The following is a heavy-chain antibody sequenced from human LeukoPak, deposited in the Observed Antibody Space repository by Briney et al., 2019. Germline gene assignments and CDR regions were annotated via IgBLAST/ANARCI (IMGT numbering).Heavy chain of an antibody. CDR3: ARDRVYYYDSSGYYPDAFDI. CDR2: IYSGGST. V-gene: IGHV3-66*01. J-gene: IGHJ3*02. Sequence: GASLRLSCAASGFTVSSNYMSWVRQAPGKGLEWVSVIYSGGSTYYADSVKGRFTISRDNSKNTLYLQMNSLRAEDTAVYYCARDRVYYYDSSGYYPDAFDIWGQGTMVTVSS. CDR1: GFTVSSNY. D-gene: IGHD3-22*01.